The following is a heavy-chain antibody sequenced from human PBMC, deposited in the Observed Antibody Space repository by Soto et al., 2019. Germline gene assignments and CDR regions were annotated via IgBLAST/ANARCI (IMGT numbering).Heavy chain of an antibody. CDR1: GFSLSKARMG. Sequence: QVTLKESGPVLVKPTETLTLTCTVSGFSLSKARMGVSWIRQPPGKALEWLAHIFWNDERSYNTSLKSRLNNSSDTSKSQGVLTMTNVDPVDTGTSFCARALREGLPIYYFDSWGQGTLVTVSS. CDR2: IFWNDER. D-gene: IGHD1-26*01. V-gene: IGHV2-26*01. J-gene: IGHJ4*02. CDR3: ARALREGLPIYYFDS.